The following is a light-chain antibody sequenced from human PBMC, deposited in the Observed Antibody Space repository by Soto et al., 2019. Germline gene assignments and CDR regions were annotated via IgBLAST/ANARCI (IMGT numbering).Light chain of an antibody. Sequence: DIQMTQSPSSLSASVGDRVSITCRASQSISRNLNWYQHKPGKAPKLLIYAPSSLQNGVPSRFSGGGSGTEFTLSISSLQPEDFGTYYCQRSYTTASITFGHGTRLQIK. CDR2: APS. CDR1: QSISRN. J-gene: IGKJ5*01. V-gene: IGKV1-39*01. CDR3: QRSYTTASIT.